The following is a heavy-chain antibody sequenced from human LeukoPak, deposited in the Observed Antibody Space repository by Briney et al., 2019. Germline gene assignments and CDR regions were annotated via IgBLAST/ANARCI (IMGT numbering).Heavy chain of an antibody. CDR3: GRQAAAAGTDAFDI. CDR2: IYHSGST. Sequence: SETLSLTCAVSGYSISSGYYWGWIRQPPGNGLEWIGSIYHSGSTYYNPSLKSRVTISVDTSKNLFSLKLSSVTAADTAVYYCGRQAAAAGTDAFDIWGQGTMVTVSS. D-gene: IGHD6-13*01. V-gene: IGHV4-38-2*01. J-gene: IGHJ3*02. CDR1: GYSISSGYY.